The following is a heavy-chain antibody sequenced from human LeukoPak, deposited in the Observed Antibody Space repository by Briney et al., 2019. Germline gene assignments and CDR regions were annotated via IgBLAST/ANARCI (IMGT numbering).Heavy chain of an antibody. CDR1: GNYW. D-gene: IGHD2/OR15-2a*01. J-gene: IGHJ4*02. CDR2: INSDGSWT. Sequence: GESLRLSCAASGNYWMHWVRQAPGKGLVWVSHINSDGSWTSYADSVKGRFTISKDNAKNTVYLQMNSLRAEDTAVYYCVSFYETYWGRGTLVTVSS. CDR3: VSFYETY. V-gene: IGHV3-74*01.